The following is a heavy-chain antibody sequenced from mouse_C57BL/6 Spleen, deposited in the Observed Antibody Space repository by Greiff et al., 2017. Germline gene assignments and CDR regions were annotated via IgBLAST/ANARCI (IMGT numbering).Heavy chain of an antibody. CDR2: INPYNGGT. V-gene: IGHV1-19*01. CDR1: GYTFTDYY. J-gene: IGHJ3*01. Sequence: EVQLQQSGPVLVKPGASVKMSCKASGYTFTDYYMNWVKQSHGKSLEWIGVINPYNGGTSYNQKFKGKATLTVDKSSSTAYMELNSLTSEDSAVYYCARGRNGVAYWGQGTLVTVSA. CDR3: ARGRNGVAY.